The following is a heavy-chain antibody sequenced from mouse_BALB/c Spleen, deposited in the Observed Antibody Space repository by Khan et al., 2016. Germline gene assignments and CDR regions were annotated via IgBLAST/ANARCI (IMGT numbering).Heavy chain of an antibody. V-gene: IGHV1S135*01. CDR1: GYSFTSYY. CDR2: IDPFNGGP. Sequence: VQLKESGPELMKPGASVKISCKASGYSFTSYYMHWVKQSHGKSLEWIGYIDPFNGGPSYNQKFKGKTTLTVDKSSSPAYMHLSSLTAEDSAVYYCASSTQCFYAMDYWGQGTSVTVSS. J-gene: IGHJ4*01. D-gene: IGHD6-1*01. CDR3: ASSTQCFYAMDY.